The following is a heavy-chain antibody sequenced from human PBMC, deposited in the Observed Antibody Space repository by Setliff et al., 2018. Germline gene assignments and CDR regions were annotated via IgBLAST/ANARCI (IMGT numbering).Heavy chain of an antibody. CDR1: GITFINAW. CDR3: ATGPRDSRNYLTGLGS. D-gene: IGHD4-4*01. V-gene: IGHV3-15*01. J-gene: IGHJ5*02. CDR2: IKSSREGATS. Sequence: PGGSLRLSCSVSGITFINAWMTWVRQAPGKGPEWVGRIKSSREGATSDYGAPARGRFTISRDDSKNMIHLQMNNLKIEDTGFYYCATGPRDSRNYLTGLGSWGQGTLVTVSS.